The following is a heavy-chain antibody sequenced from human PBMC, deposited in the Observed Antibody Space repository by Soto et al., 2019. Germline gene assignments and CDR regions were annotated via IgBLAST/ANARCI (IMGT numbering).Heavy chain of an antibody. CDR1: GFTFSGSA. J-gene: IGHJ5*02. Sequence: GGSLRLSCAASGFTFSGSAMHWVRQASGKGLEWVGRIRSKANSYATAYAASVKGRFTISRDDSKNTAYLQMNSLKTEDTAVYYCTRHPEWLRFLRFDPWGQGTLVTVSS. CDR2: IRSKANSYAT. CDR3: TRHPEWLRFLRFDP. D-gene: IGHD5-12*01. V-gene: IGHV3-73*01.